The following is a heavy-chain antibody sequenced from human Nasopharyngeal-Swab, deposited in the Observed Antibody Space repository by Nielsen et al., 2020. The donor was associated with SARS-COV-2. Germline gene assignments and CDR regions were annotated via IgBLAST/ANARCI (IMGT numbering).Heavy chain of an antibody. V-gene: IGHV3-23*01. CDR3: AKDREYSNYVVDY. J-gene: IGHJ4*02. Sequence: GSLKISCAASGFTFSSYAMSWVRQAPGKGLEWVSAISGSGGSTYYADSVKGRFTISRDNSKNTLYLQMNSLRAEDTAVYYCAKDREYSNYVVDYWGQGTLVTVSS. D-gene: IGHD4-11*01. CDR2: ISGSGGST. CDR1: GFTFSSYA.